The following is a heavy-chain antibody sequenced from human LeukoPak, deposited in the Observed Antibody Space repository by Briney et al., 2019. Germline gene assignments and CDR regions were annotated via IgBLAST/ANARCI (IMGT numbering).Heavy chain of an antibody. D-gene: IGHD1-20*01. CDR3: ARGGITGLRGFDY. CDR2: IIPIFGTA. V-gene: IGHV1-69*06. Sequence: SVKVSCKASGVTFSSYAISWVRQAPGQGLEWMGGIIPIFGTANYAQKFQGRVTTTADKSTSTAYMELSSLRSEDTAVYYCARGGITGLRGFDYWGQGTLVTVSS. J-gene: IGHJ4*02. CDR1: GVTFSSYA.